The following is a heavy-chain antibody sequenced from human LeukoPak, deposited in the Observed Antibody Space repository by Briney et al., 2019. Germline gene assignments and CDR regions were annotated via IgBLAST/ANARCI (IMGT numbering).Heavy chain of an antibody. D-gene: IGHD3-16*01. V-gene: IGHV3-11*06. CDR3: ASTYGPIDI. Sequence: GGSLRLCCAASGFTFSDYYMSWIRQAAGKGLEWVSYISSSSSYTNYADSVKGRFTISRDNAKNSLYLQMNSLRAEDTAVYYCASTYGPIDIWGQGTMVTVSS. CDR2: ISSSSSYT. J-gene: IGHJ3*02. CDR1: GFTFSDYY.